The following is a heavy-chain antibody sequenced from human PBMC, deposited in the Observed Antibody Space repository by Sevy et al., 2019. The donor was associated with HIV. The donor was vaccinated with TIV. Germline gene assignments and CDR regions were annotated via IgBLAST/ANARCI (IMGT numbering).Heavy chain of an antibody. V-gene: IGHV3-11*04. CDR1: RFTFSDYY. Sequence: GGSLRLSCAAARFTFSDYYMTWLRQAPGKGLEWVSFISRRGDTTYYAESVKGRFTISRDNAKNSLFLEMNTLRTEDTAVYYCAAGTIGGSGYASYLGVWGKRTTVTVSS. CDR2: ISRRGDTT. D-gene: IGHD2-15*01. J-gene: IGHJ6*04. CDR3: AAGTIGGSGYASYLGV.